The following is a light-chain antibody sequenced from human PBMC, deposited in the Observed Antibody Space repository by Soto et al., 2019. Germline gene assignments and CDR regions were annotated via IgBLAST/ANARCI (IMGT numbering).Light chain of an antibody. CDR1: SSDVGGYNY. CDR2: EVS. Sequence: QSALTQPPSASGSPGQSVTISCTGTSSDVGGYNYVSWYQQHPGKAPKLMIYEVSKRPPGVPDRFSGSKSGNTASLTVSGLQAEDEADYYCSSYAGSNNWGVFGGGTKGTVL. J-gene: IGLJ2*01. CDR3: SSYAGSNNWGV. V-gene: IGLV2-8*01.